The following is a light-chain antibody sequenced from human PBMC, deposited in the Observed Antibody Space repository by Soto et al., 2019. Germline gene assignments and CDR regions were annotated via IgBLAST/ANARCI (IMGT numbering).Light chain of an antibody. V-gene: IGLV2-23*01. CDR1: SSDVGSYNL. Sequence: QSVLTQPASVSGSPGQSITISCTGTSSDVGSYNLVSWYQQHPGKAPKLMIYEGSKRPSGVSNRFSGSKSGNTASLTISGLQAEVEADYYCCSYAGSLYVFGTGTKLTVL. J-gene: IGLJ1*01. CDR2: EGS. CDR3: CSYAGSLYV.